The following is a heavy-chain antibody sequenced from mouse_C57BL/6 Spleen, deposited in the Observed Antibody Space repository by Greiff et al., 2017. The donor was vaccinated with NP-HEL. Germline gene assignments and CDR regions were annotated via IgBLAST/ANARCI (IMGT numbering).Heavy chain of an antibody. J-gene: IGHJ4*01. Sequence: VKLVESGAELARPGASVKLSCKASGYTFTSYGISWVKQRTGQGLEWIGEIYPRSGNTYYNEKFKGKATLTADKSSSTAYMELRSLTSEDSAVYFCATLYGSSSLTAMDYWGQGTSVTVSS. D-gene: IGHD1-1*01. CDR3: ATLYGSSSLTAMDY. CDR2: IYPRSGNT. V-gene: IGHV1-81*01. CDR1: GYTFTSYG.